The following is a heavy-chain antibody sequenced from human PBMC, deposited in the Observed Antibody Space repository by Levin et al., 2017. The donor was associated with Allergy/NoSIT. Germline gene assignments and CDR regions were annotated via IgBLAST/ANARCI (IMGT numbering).Heavy chain of an antibody. CDR1: GFTFSSYW. D-gene: IGHD2-15*01. V-gene: IGHV3-7*04. J-gene: IGHJ5*02. Sequence: SCAASGFTFSSYWMSWVRQAPGKGLEWVANIKQDGSEKYYVDSVKGRFTISRDNAKNSLYLQMNSLRAEDTAVYYCARCTTPAIQYCSGGSCYPEHWFDPWGQGTLVTVSS. CDR3: ARCTTPAIQYCSGGSCYPEHWFDP. CDR2: IKQDGSEK.